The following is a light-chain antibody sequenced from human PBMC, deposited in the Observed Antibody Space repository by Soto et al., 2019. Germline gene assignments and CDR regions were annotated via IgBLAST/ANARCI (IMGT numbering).Light chain of an antibody. CDR1: SGHSSYI. CDR2: LEGSGSY. Sequence: QLVLTQSSSASASQGSSVKLTCTLSSGHSSYIIAWHQQQPGKAPRYLMKLEGSGSYNKGSGVPDRFSGSSSGADRYLTISNRQFEDVADYYCETWDSNTPSLFGGGTKLTVL. CDR3: ETWDSNTPSL. J-gene: IGLJ3*02. V-gene: IGLV4-60*02.